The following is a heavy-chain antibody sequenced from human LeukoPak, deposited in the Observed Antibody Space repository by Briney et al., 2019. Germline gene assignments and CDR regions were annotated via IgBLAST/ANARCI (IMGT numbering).Heavy chain of an antibody. CDR1: GFTFSSYG. CDR2: ISYDGSNK. D-gene: IGHD2-21*01. J-gene: IGHJ4*02. V-gene: IGHV3-30*18. Sequence: GGSLRLSCAASGFTFSSYGMHWVRQAPGKGLEWVAVISYDGSNKYYADSVKGRFTISRDNSKNTLYLQMNSLRAEDTAVYYCAELYSGPDYWGQGTLVTVSS. CDR3: AELYSGPDY.